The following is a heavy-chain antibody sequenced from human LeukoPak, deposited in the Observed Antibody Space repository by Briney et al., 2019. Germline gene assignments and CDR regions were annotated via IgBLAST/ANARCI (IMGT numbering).Heavy chain of an antibody. CDR1: GGSISSYY. J-gene: IGHJ4*02. Sequence: SETLSLTCTVSGGSISSYYWSWIRQPPGKGLEWIGYIYYSGNTNYNPSLKSRVTISIDTSKNQFSLKLSSVTAADTAVYYCARDDGEGVDYGGQGTLVTVSS. D-gene: IGHD2-21*01. CDR3: ARDDGEGVDY. V-gene: IGHV4-59*01. CDR2: IYYSGNT.